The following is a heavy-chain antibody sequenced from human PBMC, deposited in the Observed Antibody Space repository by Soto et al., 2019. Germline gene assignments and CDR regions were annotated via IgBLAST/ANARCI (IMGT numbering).Heavy chain of an antibody. V-gene: IGHV6-1*01. CDR2: TFFTSSWNY. CDR1: VYSVSHNGVA. D-gene: IGHD2-8*01. J-gene: IGHJ4*02. CDR3: ARGPHRTFDY. Sequence: SQTLSLTCAISVYSVSHNGVAWNWFIQSPSRGLEWLGYTFFTSSWNYNYALSVISRITINPDTSKNQFSLQLNSVTPEDTAVYYCARGPHRTFDYWGQGTLVTVSS.